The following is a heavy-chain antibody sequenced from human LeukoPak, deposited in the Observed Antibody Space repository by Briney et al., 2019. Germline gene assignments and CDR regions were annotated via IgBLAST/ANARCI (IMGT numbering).Heavy chain of an antibody. Sequence: GGSLRLSCAAPGFTFSSYAMSWVRQAPGKGLEWVSAISGSGGSTYYADSVKGRFTISRDNSKNTLYLQMKSLRAEDTTVYYCVAVPMGYDSSGYYFYYWGQGTLVTVSS. CDR1: GFTFSSYA. CDR3: VAVPMGYDSSGYYFYY. J-gene: IGHJ4*02. D-gene: IGHD3-22*01. V-gene: IGHV3-23*01. CDR2: ISGSGGST.